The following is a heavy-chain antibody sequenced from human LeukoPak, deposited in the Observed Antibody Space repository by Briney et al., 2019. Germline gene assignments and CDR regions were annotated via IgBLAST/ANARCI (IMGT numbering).Heavy chain of an antibody. CDR3: ARAKGHSSGWFYFDY. CDR2: INPNSGGT. CDR1: GYTFTSYG. D-gene: IGHD6-19*01. Sequence: ASVKVSCKASGYTFTSYGISWVRQAPGQGLEWMGWINPNSGGTNYAQKFQGWVTMTRDTSISTAYMELSRLRSDDTAVYYCARAKGHSSGWFYFDYWGQGTLVTVSS. V-gene: IGHV1-2*04. J-gene: IGHJ4*02.